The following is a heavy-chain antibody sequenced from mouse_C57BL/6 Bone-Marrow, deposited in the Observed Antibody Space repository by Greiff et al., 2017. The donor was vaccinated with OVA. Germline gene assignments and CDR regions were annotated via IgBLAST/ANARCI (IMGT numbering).Heavy chain of an antibody. Sequence: VQLQQSGAELVRPGASVKLSCTASGFNIKDDYMHWVKQRPEQGLEWIGWIDPENGDTEYASKFQGKATITADTSSNTAYLQLSSLTSEDSAVYYCARGGFITTDDPVFDYWGQGTTLTVSS. CDR3: ARGGFITTDDPVFDY. CDR1: GFNIKDDY. V-gene: IGHV14-4*01. J-gene: IGHJ2*01. CDR2: IDPENGDT. D-gene: IGHD1-1*01.